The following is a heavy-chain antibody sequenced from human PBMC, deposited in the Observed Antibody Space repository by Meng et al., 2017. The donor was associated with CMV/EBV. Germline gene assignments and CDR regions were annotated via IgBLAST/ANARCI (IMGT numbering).Heavy chain of an antibody. CDR3: AKENYDFWRESYYFDY. CDR2: ISGSGGST. D-gene: IGHD3-3*01. CDR1: QFTFSSYY. V-gene: IGHV3-23*01. Sequence: GGSLRLSCAASQFTFSSYYMNCVRQAPGNGLEWVSAISGSGGSTYYADSVKGRFTISRDNSKNTLYLQMNSLRAEDTAVYYCAKENYDFWRESYYFDYWGQGTLVTVSS. J-gene: IGHJ4*02.